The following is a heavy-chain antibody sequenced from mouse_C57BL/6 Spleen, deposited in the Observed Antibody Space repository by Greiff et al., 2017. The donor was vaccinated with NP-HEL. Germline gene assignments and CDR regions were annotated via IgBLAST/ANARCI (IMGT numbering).Heavy chain of an antibody. CDR3: ARETTADY. D-gene: IGHD1-2*01. Sequence: EVQLQQSGPELVKPGASVKISCKASGYTFTDYYMNWVKQSHGKSLEWIGDINPNNGGTSYNQKFKGKATLTVDKSSSTAYMEIRSLTSEDSAVYYCARETTADYWGQGTTLTVSS. CDR2: INPNNGGT. V-gene: IGHV1-26*01. CDR1: GYTFTDYY. J-gene: IGHJ2*01.